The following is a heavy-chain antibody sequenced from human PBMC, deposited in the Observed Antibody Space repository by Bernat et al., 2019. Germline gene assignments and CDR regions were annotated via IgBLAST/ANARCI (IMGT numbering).Heavy chain of an antibody. CDR3: AKDRAGAMEYYYGMEV. CDR1: GFTFSSHG. CDR2: ISYDGSNK. D-gene: IGHD1-1*01. Sequence: QMQLVESGGGVVQPGRSLRLSCAASGFTFSSHGMHWVRQAPGKGLEWVAVISYDGSNKYYADSVKGRFTISRCNSKNTLYLQMNSLRIEDTAVYYCAKDRAGAMEYYYGMEVWGQGTTVTVSS. J-gene: IGHJ6*02. V-gene: IGHV3-30*18.